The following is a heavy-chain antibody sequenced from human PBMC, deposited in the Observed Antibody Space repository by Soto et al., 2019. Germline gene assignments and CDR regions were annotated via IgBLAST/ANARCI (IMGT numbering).Heavy chain of an antibody. D-gene: IGHD3-10*01. CDR2: ISDSGVT. CDR3: ARGAGDFSGPDSSAI. Sequence: QVQLQESGPRLVKSSETLSLVCSVSGDSIIRSFWGWIRQSPGKGLQYIGYISDSGVTDYDPSLKSRVTISVDTSKKQFSLTLTPVTAAGTAVYYCARGAGDFSGPDSSAIGAQGTMVTFSS. V-gene: IGHV4-59*01. J-gene: IGHJ3*02. CDR1: GDSIIRSF.